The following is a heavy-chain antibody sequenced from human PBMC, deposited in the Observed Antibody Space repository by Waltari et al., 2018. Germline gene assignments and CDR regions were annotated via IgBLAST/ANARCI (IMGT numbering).Heavy chain of an antibody. J-gene: IGHJ4*02. CDR3: ARKVVSYYDSSGYPITDFDY. CDR2: INHSGST. D-gene: IGHD3-22*01. Sequence: QVQLQQWGAGLLKPSETLSLTCAVYGGSFSGYYWSWIHQPPGKGLEWIGEINHSGSTYYNPSLKSRVTIAVDTSKNQFSLKLSSVTAADTAVYYCARKVVSYYDSSGYPITDFDYWGQGTLVTVSS. CDR1: GGSFSGYY. V-gene: IGHV4-34*01.